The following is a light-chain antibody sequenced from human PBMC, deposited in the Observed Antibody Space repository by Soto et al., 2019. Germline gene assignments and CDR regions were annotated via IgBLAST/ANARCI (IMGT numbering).Light chain of an antibody. J-gene: IGKJ2*01. Sequence: DIRMTQSPSTLSASVGDRVTITCRASQSINTWLAWYQLKPGKAPKLLIYGASNLASGVPSRFSGSGSGTEFTLTISSLQPDDFATYYCQQHNGYFGQGTKLEI. CDR1: QSINTW. V-gene: IGKV1-5*01. CDR2: GAS. CDR3: QQHNGY.